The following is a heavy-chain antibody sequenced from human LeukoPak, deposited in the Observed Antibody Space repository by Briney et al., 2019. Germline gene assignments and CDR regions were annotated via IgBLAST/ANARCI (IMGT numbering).Heavy chain of an antibody. CDR3: AKDWGAGYYYGSGRLPFPFDY. Sequence: PGGSLRLSCAASGFTFSSYGMHWVRQAPGKGLEWVAVISYDGSNKYYADSVKGRFTISRDNSKNTLYLQMNSLRAVDTAVYYCAKDWGAGYYYGSGRLPFPFDYWGQGTLVTVSS. CDR2: ISYDGSNK. D-gene: IGHD3-10*01. V-gene: IGHV3-30*18. J-gene: IGHJ4*02. CDR1: GFTFSSYG.